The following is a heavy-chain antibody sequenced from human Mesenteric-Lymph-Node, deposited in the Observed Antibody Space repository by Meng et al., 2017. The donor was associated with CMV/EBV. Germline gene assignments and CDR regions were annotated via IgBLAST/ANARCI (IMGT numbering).Heavy chain of an antibody. CDR3: ARDSRRTYCTNGVCYTERYYYGMDV. Sequence: ASVKVSCKASGYIFTSYSITWVRQAPGQGLEWMSWISPYSANTKYAQDLQGRVTMTTDTSTSTAYMDLRSLRSDDTAVYYCARDSRRTYCTNGVCYTERYYYGMDVWGQGTTVTVSS. D-gene: IGHD2-8*01. CDR1: GYIFTSYS. CDR2: ISPYSANT. V-gene: IGHV1-18*01. J-gene: IGHJ6*02.